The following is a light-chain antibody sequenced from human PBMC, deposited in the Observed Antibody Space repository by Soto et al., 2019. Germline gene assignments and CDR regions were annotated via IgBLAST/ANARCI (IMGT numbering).Light chain of an antibody. Sequence: EIVLTQSPATLSLSPGEGATLSCRASQSVSSKLAWYQQKPGQAPRLIIYGASTRATGIPARFSGSVSGTDGTLTISSLEKEDGAMYDCQQRNYWKVTFGQGTRLEIK. CDR1: QSVSSK. J-gene: IGKJ5*01. V-gene: IGKV3D-11*03. CDR2: GAS. CDR3: QQRNYWKVT.